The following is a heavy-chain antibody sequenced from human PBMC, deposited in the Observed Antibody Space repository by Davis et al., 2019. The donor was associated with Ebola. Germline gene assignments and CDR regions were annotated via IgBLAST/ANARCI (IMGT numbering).Heavy chain of an antibody. J-gene: IGHJ5*02. Sequence: GGSLRLSCAASGFTFSTYRMHWVRQAPAKGLEWVAVISYDGSNKYYADSVTGRFTISRDNFKNTLYLQMNSLRAEDTAVDYCARSTMMEAWGQGTLVTVSS. V-gene: IGHV3-30*03. CDR1: GFTFSTYR. CDR2: ISYDGSNK. D-gene: IGHD3-22*01. CDR3: ARSTMMEA.